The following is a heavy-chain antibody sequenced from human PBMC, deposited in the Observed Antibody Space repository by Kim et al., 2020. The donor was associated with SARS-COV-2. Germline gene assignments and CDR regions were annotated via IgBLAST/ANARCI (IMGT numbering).Heavy chain of an antibody. Sequence: SVKGRFTISRDNSKNTLYLQMNSLRAEDTAVYSCAKGPVATSPKVAPFDPWGQGTLVTVSS. CDR3: AKGPVATSPKVAPFDP. D-gene: IGHD2-2*01. V-gene: IGHV3-23*01. J-gene: IGHJ5*02.